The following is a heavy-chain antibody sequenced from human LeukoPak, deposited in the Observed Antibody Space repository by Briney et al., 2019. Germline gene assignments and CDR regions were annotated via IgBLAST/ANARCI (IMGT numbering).Heavy chain of an antibody. CDR1: AFTFSSDS. J-gene: IGHJ6*02. CDR3: ARVHPQLKNYYCHYGMDV. Sequence: RGSLRPSCAPSAFTFSSDSMNLVRPAPQKGLGWVSSIISSNSYINYADSVKGRFTISRDKAKNTLYLQMNSLRAEDTAVYYCARVHPQLKNYYCHYGMDVWGQGTTVTVSS. CDR2: IISSNSYI. D-gene: IGHD2-2*01. V-gene: IGHV3-21*01.